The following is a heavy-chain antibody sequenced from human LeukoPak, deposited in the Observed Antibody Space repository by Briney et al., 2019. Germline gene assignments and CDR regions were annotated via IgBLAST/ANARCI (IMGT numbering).Heavy chain of an antibody. V-gene: IGHV4-4*02. J-gene: IGHJ4*02. CDR1: GGSISSDNW. CDR2: VYHRGVT. Sequence: SETLSLTCAVSGGSISSDNWWSWVRQPPGKGLEWIGEVYHRGVTNFNPSLKSGVTISVDKSKNHFSLKLSSVTAADTAVYYCARGQTIVGATGDFWGQGTLVTVSS. D-gene: IGHD1-26*01. CDR3: ARGQTIVGATGDF.